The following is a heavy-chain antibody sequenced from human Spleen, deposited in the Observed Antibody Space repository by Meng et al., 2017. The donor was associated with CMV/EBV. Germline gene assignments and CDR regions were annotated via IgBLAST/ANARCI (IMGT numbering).Heavy chain of an antibody. V-gene: IGHV3-64*02. CDR3: AKDYWTESYTRGSIDY. CDR1: GFTFSSYA. J-gene: IGHJ4*02. CDR2: ISSNGGST. Sequence: GESLKISCAGTGFTFSSYAMHWVRQAPGKGLEYVSGISSNGGSTYYADSVKGRFTISRDNSDNTVYLHMNSLRADDTAVYYCAKDYWTESYTRGSIDYWGQGTLVTVSS. D-gene: IGHD3-16*01.